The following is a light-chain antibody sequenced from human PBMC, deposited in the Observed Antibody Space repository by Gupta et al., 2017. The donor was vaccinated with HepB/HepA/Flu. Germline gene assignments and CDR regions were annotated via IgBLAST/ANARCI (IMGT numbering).Light chain of an antibody. Sequence: EMVMTQTRLSLSSTPREQASMSCRSSQSPLHSDGYTYLYWFLQKASPDSTPLIYEVSNRISGVTDRFSGGGSGTDFTLKISRGEEEDFGVYYCGQNSQNPQGLFGEGTKVEIK. CDR2: EVS. J-gene: IGKJ4*02. V-gene: IGKV2D-26*03. CDR1: QSPLHSDGYTY. CDR3: GQNSQNPQGL.